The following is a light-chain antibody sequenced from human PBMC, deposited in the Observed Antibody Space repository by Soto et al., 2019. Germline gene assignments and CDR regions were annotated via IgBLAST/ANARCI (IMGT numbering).Light chain of an antibody. V-gene: IGKV3-20*01. CDR1: QMFSRSY. CDR3: QQFARLPWT. CDR2: SAS. Sequence: EIVLTQSPGTLSLSPGERATLSCRASQMFSRSYLGWYQQKPGQAPRLLIYSASRRATGIPDRISGSGSGTDFTLTISRLEPEDSAVYYCQQFARLPWTFGQGTKVEIK. J-gene: IGKJ1*01.